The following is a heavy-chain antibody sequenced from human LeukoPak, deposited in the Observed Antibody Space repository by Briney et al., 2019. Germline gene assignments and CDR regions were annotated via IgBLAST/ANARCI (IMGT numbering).Heavy chain of an antibody. CDR1: GFTFSSYA. CDR3: ARGIAPPTAYYYYGMDV. J-gene: IGHJ6*02. V-gene: IGHV3-30-3*01. Sequence: GGSLRLSCAASGFTFSSYAMHWVRQAPGKGLEWVAVISYDGGNKYYADSVKGRFTISRDNSKNTLYLQMNSLRAEDTAVYYCARGIAPPTAYYYYGMDVWGQGTTVTVSS. D-gene: IGHD6-13*01. CDR2: ISYDGGNK.